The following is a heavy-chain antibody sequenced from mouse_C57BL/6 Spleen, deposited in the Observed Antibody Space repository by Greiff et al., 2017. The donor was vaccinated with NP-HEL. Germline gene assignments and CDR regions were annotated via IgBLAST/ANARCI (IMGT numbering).Heavy chain of an antibody. CDR3: ARPVVDSWFAY. CDR1: GFTFSDYG. D-gene: IGHD1-1*01. V-gene: IGHV5-17*01. CDR2: ISSGSSTI. J-gene: IGHJ3*01. Sequence: EVHLVESGGGLVKPGGSLKLSCAAFGFTFSDYGMHWVRQAPEKGLEWVAYISSGSSTIYYADTVKGRFTISRDNAKNTLFLQMTSLRSEDTAMYYCARPVVDSWFAYWGQGTLVTVSA.